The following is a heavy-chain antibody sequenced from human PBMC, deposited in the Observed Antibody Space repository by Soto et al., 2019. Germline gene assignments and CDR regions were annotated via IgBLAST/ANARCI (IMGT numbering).Heavy chain of an antibody. CDR3: ARGWGLVFDY. V-gene: IGHV4-59*01. Sequence: XXTLSLPFTVSGGSISSYYWSWIRQPPGKGLEWIGYIYYSGSTNYNPSLKSRVTISVDTSKNQFSLKLSSVTAADTAVYYCARGWGLVFDYWGQGTLVTVSS. D-gene: IGHD2-21*02. CDR2: IYYSGST. J-gene: IGHJ4*02. CDR1: GGSISSYY.